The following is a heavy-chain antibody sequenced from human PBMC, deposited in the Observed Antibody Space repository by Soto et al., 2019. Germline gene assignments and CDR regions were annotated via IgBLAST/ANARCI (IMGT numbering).Heavy chain of an antibody. Sequence: GGSLRLSCAASVFTFSSYSMNWFRQAPGKGLEWVSSISSSSSYIYYADSVKGRFTISRDNAKNSLYLQMNSLRAEDTAVYYCARHGAYCGGDCYDERWFDPWGQGTLVTVSS. J-gene: IGHJ5*02. V-gene: IGHV3-21*01. CDR1: VFTFSSYS. D-gene: IGHD2-21*02. CDR3: ARHGAYCGGDCYDERWFDP. CDR2: ISSSSSYI.